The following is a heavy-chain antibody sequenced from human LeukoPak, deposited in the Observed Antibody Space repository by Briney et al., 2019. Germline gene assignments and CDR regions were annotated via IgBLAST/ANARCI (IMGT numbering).Heavy chain of an antibody. D-gene: IGHD6-19*01. CDR3: ARSLAVAGASPKDAFNI. CDR1: GGSISSGNYY. V-gene: IGHV4-61*02. J-gene: IGHJ3*02. CDR2: IYTSGST. Sequence: SETLSLTCTVSGGSISSGNYYWSWIRQPAGRGLEWIGRIYTSGSTTYNPSLKSRVTISVDTSKNQFSLKLSSLTAADTAVYYCARSLAVAGASPKDAFNIWGQGTMVTVSS.